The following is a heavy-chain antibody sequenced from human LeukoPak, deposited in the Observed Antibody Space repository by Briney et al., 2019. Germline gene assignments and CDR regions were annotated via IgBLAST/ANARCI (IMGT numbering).Heavy chain of an antibody. D-gene: IGHD5-24*01. CDR3: ARDGGRWQPGVY. J-gene: IGHJ4*02. Sequence: SGGSLRPSCAASGFSFNIYAMHWVRQAPGKGLEWVAVVSHDGSTKYYADSVKGRFTISKDDSRNTLYLQMNSLRAEDTAVYYCARDGGRWQPGVYWGQGTLVTVSS. CDR1: GFSFNIYA. CDR2: VSHDGSTK. V-gene: IGHV3-30-3*01.